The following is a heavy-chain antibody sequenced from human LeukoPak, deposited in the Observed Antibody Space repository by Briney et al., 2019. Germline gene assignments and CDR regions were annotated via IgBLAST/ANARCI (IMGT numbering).Heavy chain of an antibody. CDR1: GGSISSYY. CDR2: IYYSGST. V-gene: IGHV4-59*01. CDR3: ARGGVAAARGPEY. J-gene: IGHJ4*02. D-gene: IGHD6-13*01. Sequence: PSETLSLTCSVSGGSISSYYWSWIRQPPGKGLEWIGYIYYSGSTNYNPSLKSRVTISVDTSKNQFSLKLSSVTAADTAVYYCARGGVAAARGPEYWGQGTLVTVSS.